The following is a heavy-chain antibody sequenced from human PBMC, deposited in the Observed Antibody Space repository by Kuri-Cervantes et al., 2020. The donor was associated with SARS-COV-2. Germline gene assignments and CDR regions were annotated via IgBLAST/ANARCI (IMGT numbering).Heavy chain of an antibody. CDR3: ARRPSYDGTGVYYYYMDV. V-gene: IGHV4-39*01. D-gene: IGHD1-7*01. Sequence: SETLSLTCTVSGDSINNIDYYWAWIRQTPGKGLEHLATIYYAGNTFHNPSLRSRVTISVDTSRNQVSLTLESVTAADTAVYYCARRPSYDGTGVYYYYMDVWGKGTTVTVSS. CDR1: GDSINNIDYY. J-gene: IGHJ6*03. CDR2: IYYAGNT.